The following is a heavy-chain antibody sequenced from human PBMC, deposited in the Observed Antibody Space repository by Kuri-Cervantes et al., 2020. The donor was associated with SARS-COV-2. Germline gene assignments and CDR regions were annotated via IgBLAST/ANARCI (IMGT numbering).Heavy chain of an antibody. CDR2: ISDST. V-gene: IGHV3-23*01. J-gene: IGHJ4*02. CDR1: GFTFRSYA. CDR3: ARDSSLVLFDY. Sequence: GESLKISCAASGFTFRSYAMSWVRQAPGKGLEWVSVISDSTYYPDSVKGRFTISRDNSKNTVYLQMKSLRAEDTAVYYCARDSSLVLFDYWGQGTLVTVSS. D-gene: IGHD4/OR15-4a*01.